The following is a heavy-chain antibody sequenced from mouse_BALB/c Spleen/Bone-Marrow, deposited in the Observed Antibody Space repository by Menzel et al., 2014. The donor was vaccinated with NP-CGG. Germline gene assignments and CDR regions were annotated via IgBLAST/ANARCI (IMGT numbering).Heavy chain of an antibody. D-gene: IGHD2-4*01. Sequence: EVNVVESGGGLVKPGGSLKLSCAASGFAFSSYDMSWVRQTPEKRLEWVAYISSGGGSTYYSDTVKGRFTIPRDNAKNTLYLEMSSLKSEDTAMYYCARHMIRGFAYWGQGTLVTVSA. CDR3: ARHMIRGFAY. J-gene: IGHJ3*01. V-gene: IGHV5-12-1*01. CDR1: GFAFSSYD. CDR2: ISSGGGST.